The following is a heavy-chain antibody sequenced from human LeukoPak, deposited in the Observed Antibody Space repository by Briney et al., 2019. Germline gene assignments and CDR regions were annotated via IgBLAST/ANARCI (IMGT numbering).Heavy chain of an antibody. D-gene: IGHD3-3*01. CDR1: GGSISSGDYY. Sequence: SQTLSLTCTVSGGSISSGDYYWSWIRQPPGKGLEWIGYIYYSGSTYYNPSLKSRVTISVDTSKNQFSLKLSSVTAADTAVYYCARDSHYDFWSGYRQPYYFDYWGQGTLVTVSS. V-gene: IGHV4-30-4*08. J-gene: IGHJ4*02. CDR2: IYYSGST. CDR3: ARDSHYDFWSGYRQPYYFDY.